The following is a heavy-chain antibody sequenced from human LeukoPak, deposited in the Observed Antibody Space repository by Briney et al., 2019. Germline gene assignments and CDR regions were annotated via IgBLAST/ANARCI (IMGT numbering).Heavy chain of an antibody. V-gene: IGHV3-15*01. D-gene: IGHD3-10*01. CDR3: TTAYRITMVRGVLDY. CDR2: IKSKTDGGTT. J-gene: IGHJ4*02. CDR1: GFTFSDAW. Sequence: GGSLRLSCAASGFTFSDAWMSWVRQAPGKGLEWVGRIKSKTDGGTTDYAAPVKGRFTISRDDSKNTLYLQMNSLKTEDTAVYYCTTAYRITMVRGVLDYWGQGTLVTVSS.